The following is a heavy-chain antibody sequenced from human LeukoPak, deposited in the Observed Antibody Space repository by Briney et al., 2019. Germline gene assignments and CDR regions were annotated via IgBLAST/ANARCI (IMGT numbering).Heavy chain of an antibody. Sequence: GGSLRLSCAASGFTFSDYYMSWIRQAPGKGLEWVSYISSSGSTIYYADSVKGRFTISRDNAKNSLYLQMNSLRAEDTAVYYCAREGRGYSYSSVLFDYYYYYMDVWGKGTTVTVSS. D-gene: IGHD5-18*01. CDR3: AREGRGYSYSSVLFDYYYYYMDV. CDR2: ISSSGSTI. J-gene: IGHJ6*03. V-gene: IGHV3-11*04. CDR1: GFTFSDYY.